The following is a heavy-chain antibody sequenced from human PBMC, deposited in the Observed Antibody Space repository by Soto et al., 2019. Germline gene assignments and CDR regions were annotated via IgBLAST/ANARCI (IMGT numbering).Heavy chain of an antibody. CDR3: AHRRSCSGGSCYSDAFDI. CDR2: IYWDDDK. CDR1: GFSLSTSGVG. J-gene: IGHJ3*02. D-gene: IGHD2-15*01. V-gene: IGHV2-5*02. Sequence: QITLKESGPTLVKPTQTLTLTCTFSGFSLSTSGVGVGWIRQPPGKALEWLALIYWDDDKRYSPSLKSRLTITKHPSKHQVVLTLTHMDPVDTATYYCAHRRSCSGGSCYSDAFDIWRQGTMVTLSS.